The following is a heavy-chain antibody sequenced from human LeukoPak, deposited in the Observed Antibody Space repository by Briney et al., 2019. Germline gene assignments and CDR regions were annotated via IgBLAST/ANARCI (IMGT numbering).Heavy chain of an antibody. CDR1: GFTFSSYG. J-gene: IGHJ4*02. CDR3: ASVIAAAWYYFDY. V-gene: IGHV3-66*01. D-gene: IGHD6-13*01. CDR2: IYSGGST. Sequence: GGSLRLSCAASGFTFSSYGMSWVRQAPGKGLEWVSVIYSGGSTYYADSVKGRFTISRDNSKNTLYLQMNSLRAEDTAVYYCASVIAAAWYYFDYWGQGTLVTVSS.